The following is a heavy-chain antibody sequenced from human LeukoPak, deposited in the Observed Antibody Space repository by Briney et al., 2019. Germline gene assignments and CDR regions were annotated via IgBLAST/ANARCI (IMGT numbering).Heavy chain of an antibody. Sequence: SQTLSLTCAISGDSVSSNSAAWNWIRQSPSRGLEWLGRTYYRSKWYNDYAVSVKSRITINPDTSKNQFSLQLNSVTPEDTAVYYCARDYYGSGSYSYDAFDIWGQGTMVTVSS. V-gene: IGHV6-1*01. D-gene: IGHD3-10*01. CDR3: ARDYYGSGSYSYDAFDI. CDR1: GDSVSSNSAA. J-gene: IGHJ3*02. CDR2: TYYRSKWYN.